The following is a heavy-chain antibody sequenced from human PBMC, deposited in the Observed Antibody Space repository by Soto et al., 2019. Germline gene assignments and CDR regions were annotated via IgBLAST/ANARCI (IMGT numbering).Heavy chain of an antibody. CDR3: ARHVYSSGWYSRYYYYGMDV. CDR1: GGSISSSSYY. V-gene: IGHV4-39*01. D-gene: IGHD6-19*01. Sequence: SETLSLTCTVSGGSISSSSYYWGWIRQPPGKGLEWIGSIYYSGSTYYNPSLKSRVTISVDTSKNQFSLKLSSVTAADTAVYYCARHVYSSGWYSRYYYYGMDVWGQGTTVTVSS. J-gene: IGHJ6*02. CDR2: IYYSGST.